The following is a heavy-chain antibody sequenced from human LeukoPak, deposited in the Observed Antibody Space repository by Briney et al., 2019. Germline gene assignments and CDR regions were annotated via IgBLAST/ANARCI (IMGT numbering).Heavy chain of an antibody. J-gene: IGHJ4*02. CDR3: AGVLRQWLDRGPLPHFDY. V-gene: IGHV1-2*02. CDR1: GYTFTCYC. Sequence: ASVKVSCKASGYTFTCYCMHWVRQAPGQGLEWMGWINPNSGGTNYAQKFQGRVTMTRDTSISTAYMELSRLRSDDTAVYYCAGVLRQWLDRGPLPHFDYWGQGTLVTVSS. D-gene: IGHD6-19*01. CDR2: INPNSGGT.